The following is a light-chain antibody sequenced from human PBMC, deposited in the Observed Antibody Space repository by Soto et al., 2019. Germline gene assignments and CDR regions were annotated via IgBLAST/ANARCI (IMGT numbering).Light chain of an antibody. CDR1: QSITNY. Sequence: DIQMTQSPSSLSASVGDRVTITCRASQSITNYLNWYQHKPGKAPKLLVYAASSLQSGGASRFSGSGSGTDFTLTISSLQPEDFATYFCQQSHNMPFTFGPGTKVDIK. J-gene: IGKJ3*01. V-gene: IGKV1-39*01. CDR2: AAS. CDR3: QQSHNMPFT.